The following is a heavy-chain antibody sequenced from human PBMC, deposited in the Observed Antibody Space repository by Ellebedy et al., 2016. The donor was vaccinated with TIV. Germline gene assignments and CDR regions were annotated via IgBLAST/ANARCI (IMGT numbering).Heavy chain of an antibody. CDR3: AGRQAYCSGGSCYPDAFDI. Sequence: SLKISXAASGFTFDDYAMHWVRQAPGKGLEWVSGISWNSGSIGYADSVKGRFTISRDNAKNSLYLQMNSLRAEDTALYYCAGRQAYCSGGSCYPDAFDIWGQGTMVTVSS. V-gene: IGHV3-9*01. D-gene: IGHD2-15*01. CDR1: GFTFDDYA. J-gene: IGHJ3*02. CDR2: ISWNSGSI.